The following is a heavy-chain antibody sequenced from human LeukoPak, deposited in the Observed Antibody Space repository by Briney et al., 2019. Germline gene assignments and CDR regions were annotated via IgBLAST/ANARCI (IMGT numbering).Heavy chain of an antibody. Sequence: GGSLRLSCAASGFTFSSYSMNWVRQAPGKGLGWVSYISSSSSTIYYADSVKGRFTISRDNAKNSLYLQMNSLRDEDTAVYYCARDLYDFWSGSTYYYYYGMDVWGQGTTVTVSS. D-gene: IGHD3-3*01. V-gene: IGHV3-48*02. CDR3: ARDLYDFWSGSTYYYYYGMDV. J-gene: IGHJ6*02. CDR2: ISSSSSTI. CDR1: GFTFSSYS.